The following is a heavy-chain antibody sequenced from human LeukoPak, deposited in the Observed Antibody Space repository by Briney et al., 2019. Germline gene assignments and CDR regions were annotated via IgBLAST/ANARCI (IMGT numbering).Heavy chain of an antibody. D-gene: IGHD1-26*01. V-gene: IGHV4-39*01. CDR2: IYYSGST. CDR1: GGSISSSGYY. CDR3: ARHEYSGSYYGLSWFDP. J-gene: IGHJ5*02. Sequence: SETLSLTCTVSGGSISSSGYYWGWIRQPPGNGLEWIASIYYSGSTYYNPSLKSRVTISVDTSKNQLSLKLSSLTAADTAVYYCARHEYSGSYYGLSWFDPWGQGTLVTVSS.